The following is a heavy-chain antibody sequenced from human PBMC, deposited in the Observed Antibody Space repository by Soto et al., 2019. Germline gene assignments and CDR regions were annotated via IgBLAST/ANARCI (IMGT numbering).Heavy chain of an antibody. V-gene: IGHV1-58*02. J-gene: IGHJ4*02. CDR1: GFTFTSSA. D-gene: IGHD5-12*01. CDR3: AAFSDSGYVYPH. Sequence: AAPVKVSCKGSGFTFTSSAMQWVRQARGQRLEWIGWIVVGSGNTNYAQKFQERVTITRDMSTSTAYMELSSLRSEDTAVYYCAAFSDSGYVYPHWGQGTLVTVSS. CDR2: IVVGSGNT.